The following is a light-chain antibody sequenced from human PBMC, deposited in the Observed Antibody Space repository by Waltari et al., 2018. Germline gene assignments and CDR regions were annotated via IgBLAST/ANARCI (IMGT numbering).Light chain of an antibody. CDR2: AAS. CDR3: QQANSFPIT. V-gene: IGKV1-12*01. J-gene: IGKJ5*01. Sequence: DIQMTQSPSSLSASVGDRVTITCRTSQDISPWLAWYQHKPGKAPKLLSYAASSLQSGVPSRFSGSGSGTDFTLTISSLQPEDFATYYCQQANSFPITFGQGTRLEIK. CDR1: QDISPW.